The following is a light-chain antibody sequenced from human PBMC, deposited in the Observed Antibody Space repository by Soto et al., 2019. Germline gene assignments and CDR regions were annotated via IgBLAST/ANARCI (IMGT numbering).Light chain of an antibody. CDR2: LAS. V-gene: IGKV4-1*01. J-gene: IGKJ1*01. Sequence: DIVMTQSPDSLAVSLGERATINCRSSQSILYSYNNQNYLAWYQQKPGQPPKLLIYLASTRESGVPDRFSGSGSGTDFTLTISSLQAEDVAVYYCQHYYSSPRTFGQGTKVEI. CDR1: QSILYSYNNQNY. CDR3: QHYYSSPRT.